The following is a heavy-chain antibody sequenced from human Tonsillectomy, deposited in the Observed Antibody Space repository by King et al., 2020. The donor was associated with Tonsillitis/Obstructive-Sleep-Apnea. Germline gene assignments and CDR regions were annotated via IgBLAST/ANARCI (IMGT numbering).Heavy chain of an antibody. CDR3: ARESSGWYGIVDY. CDR1: GFTFSSYW. J-gene: IGHJ4*02. V-gene: IGHV3-7*03. CDR2: IKQDGSEK. Sequence: VQLVESGGGLVQPGGSLRLSCAASGFTFSSYWMSWVRQAPGKGLEWVANIKQDGSEKYYVDSVKGRFTISRDNAKNSLYLEMNSLRADDTAVYYCARESSGWYGIVDYWGQGTLVTVSS. D-gene: IGHD6-19*01.